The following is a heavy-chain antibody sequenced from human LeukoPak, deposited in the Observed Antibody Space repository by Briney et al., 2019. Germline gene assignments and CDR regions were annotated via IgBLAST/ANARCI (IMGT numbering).Heavy chain of an antibody. J-gene: IGHJ5*02. V-gene: IGHV1-69*13. CDR1: GGTFSTYA. CDR3: ARGPGDYGDFNWSDR. D-gene: IGHD4-17*01. Sequence: ASVTVSFKSSGGTFSTYAVTWVRQAPGQGLEWIGGIIPIFGITNYAQKFQGRVTITADESTSTVFMDLSSLRSEDMALYYCARGPGDYGDFNWSDRWGQGTLVTVSS. CDR2: IIPIFGIT.